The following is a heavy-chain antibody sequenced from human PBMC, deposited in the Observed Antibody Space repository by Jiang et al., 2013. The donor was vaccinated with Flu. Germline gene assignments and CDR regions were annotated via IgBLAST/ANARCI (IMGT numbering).Heavy chain of an antibody. D-gene: IGHD1-26*01. CDR2: IFPGDSDT. CDR1: GYSFTSYW. J-gene: IGHJ4*02. Sequence: GAEVKKPGESLKISCRGSGYSFTSYWIGWVRRMPGKGLEWMGIIFPGDSDTRYNPSFQGQVTISADKSIDTAYLHWSSLKASDTAIYYCARESGSYFDSWGQGTLVTVSS. V-gene: IGHV5-51*01. CDR3: ARESGSYFDS.